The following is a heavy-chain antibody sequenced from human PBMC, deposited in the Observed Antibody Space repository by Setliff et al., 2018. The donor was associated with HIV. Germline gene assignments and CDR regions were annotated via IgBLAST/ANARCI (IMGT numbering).Heavy chain of an antibody. V-gene: IGHV4-4*07. CDR3: VGGLRSRSPGHFDY. Sequence: SETLSLTCTVSGGSISTYYLTWIRQPAGKGLEWIGRIFASGSTNYNPSLKSLVTMSVDTSKNQFSLRLSSVSAADTAVYSCVGGLRSRSPGHFDYWGQGTLVTVSS. D-gene: IGHD5-12*01. CDR1: GGSISTYY. J-gene: IGHJ4*02. CDR2: IFASGST.